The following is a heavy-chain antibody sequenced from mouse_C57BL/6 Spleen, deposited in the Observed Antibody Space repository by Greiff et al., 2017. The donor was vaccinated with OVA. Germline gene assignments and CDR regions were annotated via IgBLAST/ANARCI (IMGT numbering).Heavy chain of an antibody. CDR3: ARGGMTGPYFDY. V-gene: IGHV1-54*01. CDR1: GYAFTNYL. Sequence: VQLQQSGAELVRPGTSVKVSCKASGYAFTNYLIEWVKQRPGQGLEWIGVINPGSGGTNYNEKFKGKATLTADKSSSTAYMQLSSLTSEDSAVYFCARGGMTGPYFDYWGQGTTLTVSS. CDR2: INPGSGGT. D-gene: IGHD3-3*01. J-gene: IGHJ2*01.